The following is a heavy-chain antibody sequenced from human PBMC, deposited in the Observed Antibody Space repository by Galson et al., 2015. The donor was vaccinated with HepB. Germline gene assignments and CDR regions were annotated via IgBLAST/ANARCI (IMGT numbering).Heavy chain of an antibody. CDR1: GFTFSTSW. CDR2: INSDGNTI. J-gene: IGHJ4*02. CDR3: ARAGNYRFDF. Sequence: SLRLSCAASGFTFSTSWVHWVRQAPGEGLMWVSRINSDGNTIDYADSVRGRFTISRDNAKNTLYLQMSSLRADDTAICYCARAGNYRFDFWGQGTLVTVSS. D-gene: IGHD3-3*01. V-gene: IGHV3-74*01.